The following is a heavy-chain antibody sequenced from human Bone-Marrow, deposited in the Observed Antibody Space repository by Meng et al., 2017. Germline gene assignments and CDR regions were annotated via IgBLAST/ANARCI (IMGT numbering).Heavy chain of an antibody. Sequence: QVQLQQWGAGLLKPAETLSRTFAVYGGTFSDYYWSWICQPPGKGLEWIGEINHSGGTKYTPSLESRVTISIDTSKNQFSLKLSSVTAADTAIYYCARQGDTAMATFDYWGQGTLVTVSS. D-gene: IGHD5-18*01. CDR1: GGTFSDYY. V-gene: IGHV4-34*01. CDR3: ARQGDTAMATFDY. J-gene: IGHJ4*02. CDR2: INHSGGT.